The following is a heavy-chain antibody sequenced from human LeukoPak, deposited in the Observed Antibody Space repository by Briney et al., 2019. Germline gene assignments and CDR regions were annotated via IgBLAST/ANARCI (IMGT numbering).Heavy chain of an antibody. CDR3: AKDRMVYGY. V-gene: IGHV3-23*01. J-gene: IGHJ4*02. Sequence: GGPLRLSCAASGFTFSSSAMSWVRQAPGKGLEWVSAISGSGDKTYYADSVKGRFTVSRDNSKNTLYLQMNSLRVEDTAVYYCAKDRMVYGYWGQGTLVAVSS. CDR1: GFTFSSSA. CDR2: ISGSGDKT. D-gene: IGHD2-8*01.